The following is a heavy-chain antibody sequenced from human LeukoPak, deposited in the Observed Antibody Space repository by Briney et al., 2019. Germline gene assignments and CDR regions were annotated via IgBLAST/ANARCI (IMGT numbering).Heavy chain of an antibody. CDR3: AQDRAWIEFYF. D-gene: IGHD5-12*01. Sequence: GGSLRLSCAASGFTFSIYSINWVRQAPGKGLEWVSFITGNSNYIYYADSVRGRFTISRENSKNTMYLQMNSLRVEDTAVYYCAQDRAWIEFYFWGQGTLVTVSS. V-gene: IGHV3-21*04. CDR2: ITGNSNYI. J-gene: IGHJ4*02. CDR1: GFTFSIYS.